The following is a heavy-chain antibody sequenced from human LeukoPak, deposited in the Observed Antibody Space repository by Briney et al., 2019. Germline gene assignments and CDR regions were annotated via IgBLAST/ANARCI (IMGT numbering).Heavy chain of an antibody. D-gene: IGHD4-23*01. CDR1: GYTFTTYG. CDR2: IIPIFGTA. CDR3: ASSGTDTTTVVTQVDY. V-gene: IGHV1-69*13. Sequence: ASVKVSCKASGYTFTTYGISWVRQAPGQGLEWMGGIIPIFGTANYAQKFQGRVTITADESTSTAYMELSSLRSEDTAVYYCASSGTDTTTVVTQVDYWGQGTLVAVSS. J-gene: IGHJ4*02.